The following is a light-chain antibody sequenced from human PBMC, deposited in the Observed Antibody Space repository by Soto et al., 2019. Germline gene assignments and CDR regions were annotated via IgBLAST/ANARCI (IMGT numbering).Light chain of an antibody. J-gene: IGKJ1*01. V-gene: IGKV1-39*01. CDR2: LAS. CDR1: QTLSNY. Sequence: DIQMTQSPSSLSASVGERVTITCRASQTLSNYLHWYQRSPGKAPNLLLDLASNLQRGVPSRFRGSGSETDFTLTTSSLQPKDFATYYCQKSYSAPQAFGQGTQVEIK. CDR3: QKSYSAPQA.